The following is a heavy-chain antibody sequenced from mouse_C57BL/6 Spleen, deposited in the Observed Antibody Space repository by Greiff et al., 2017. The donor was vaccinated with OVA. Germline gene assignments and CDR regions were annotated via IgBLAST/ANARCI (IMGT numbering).Heavy chain of an antibody. Sequence: VQLVESGPELVKPGASVKISCKASGYAFSSSWMNWVKQRPGKGLEWIGRIYPGDGDTNYNGKFKGKATLTADKSSSTAYMQLSSLTSEDSAVYFCARRGDYDKTMDYWGQGTSVTVSS. CDR2: IYPGDGDT. D-gene: IGHD2-4*01. CDR1: GYAFSSSW. CDR3: ARRGDYDKTMDY. J-gene: IGHJ4*01. V-gene: IGHV1-82*01.